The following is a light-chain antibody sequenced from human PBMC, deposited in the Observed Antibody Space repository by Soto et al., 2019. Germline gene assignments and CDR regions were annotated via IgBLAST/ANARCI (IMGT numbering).Light chain of an antibody. CDR3: SSYTSSRTVL. J-gene: IGLJ2*01. CDR1: SSDVGGYNY. CDR2: DVS. Sequence: QSVLTQPASVSGSPGQSITISCTGTSSDVGGYNYVSWYQQHPGKAPKLTIYDVSNRPSGVSNRFSGSKSGNTASLTISGLQAEDEADYYCSSYTSSRTVLFGGGTQLTVL. V-gene: IGLV2-14*01.